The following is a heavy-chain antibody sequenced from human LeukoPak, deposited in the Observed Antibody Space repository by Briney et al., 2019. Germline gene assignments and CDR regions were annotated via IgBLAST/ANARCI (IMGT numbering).Heavy chain of an antibody. CDR3: ARDRDTVTDY. J-gene: IGHJ4*02. D-gene: IGHD4-11*01. V-gene: IGHV3-21*01. CDR1: GVTFSGYS. CDR2: ISSSGTYI. Sequence: KSGGSLRLSCAASGVTFSGYSMIWVRQAPGKGLEWVSAISSSGTYIYYADSVKGRFTISRDNAKNSLYLQMNSLRAEDSAVYYCARDRDTVTDYWGQGTLVTVSS.